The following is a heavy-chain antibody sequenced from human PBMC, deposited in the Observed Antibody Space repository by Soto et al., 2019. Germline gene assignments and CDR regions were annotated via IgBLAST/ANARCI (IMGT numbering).Heavy chain of an antibody. CDR1: GFTFSNAW. CDR3: TTDPRWLRFPYGMDV. D-gene: IGHD5-12*01. CDR2: IKSKTDGGTT. J-gene: IGHJ6*02. Sequence: GGSLRLSCAASGFTFSNAWMNWVRQAPGKGLEWVGRIKSKTDGGTTDYAAPVKGRFTISRDDSKNTLYLQMNSLKTEDTAVYYCTTDPRWLRFPYGMDVWGQGTTVTVSS. V-gene: IGHV3-15*07.